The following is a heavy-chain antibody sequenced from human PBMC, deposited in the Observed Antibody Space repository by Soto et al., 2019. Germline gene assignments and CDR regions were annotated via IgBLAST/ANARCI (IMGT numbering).Heavy chain of an antibody. Sequence: SVKDSCKASGFTFTSSAMQWVRQARGQRLEWIGWIVVGSGNTNYAQKFQERVTITRDMSTSTAYVELSSLRSEDTAVYYCGRSPSLFIDYWGQGTLVTVSS. CDR3: GRSPSLFIDY. J-gene: IGHJ4*02. D-gene: IGHD3-10*01. V-gene: IGHV1-58*02. CDR2: IVVGSGNT. CDR1: GFTFTSSA.